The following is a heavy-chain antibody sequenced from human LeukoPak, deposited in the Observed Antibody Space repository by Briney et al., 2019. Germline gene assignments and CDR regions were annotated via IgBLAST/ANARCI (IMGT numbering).Heavy chain of an antibody. Sequence: SETLSLTCTVSGGSISNYYWSWIRQPPGKGLEWIGYIYHSGSTSYNPSLKSRVTISVDTSKSQFSLNLSSVTAADTAVYYCARSRSGWSLFDSWGQGTLITVSS. CDR2: IYHSGST. V-gene: IGHV4-59*08. J-gene: IGHJ4*02. D-gene: IGHD6-19*01. CDR3: ARSRSGWSLFDS. CDR1: GGSISNYY.